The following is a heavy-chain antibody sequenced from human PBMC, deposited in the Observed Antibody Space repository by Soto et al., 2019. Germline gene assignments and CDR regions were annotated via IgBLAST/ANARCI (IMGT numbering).Heavy chain of an antibody. CDR3: ARDSAVQVTTVTHYYYYYGMDV. D-gene: IGHD4-4*01. Sequence: QVQLVESGGGVVQPGRSLRLSCAASGFTFSSYAMHWVRQAPGKGLEWVAVISYDGSNKYYADSVKGRFTISRDNSKNTLYRQMNGLRAEDTAVYYCARDSAVQVTTVTHYYYYYGMDVWGQGTTVTVSS. CDR2: ISYDGSNK. J-gene: IGHJ6*02. CDR1: GFTFSSYA. V-gene: IGHV3-30-3*01.